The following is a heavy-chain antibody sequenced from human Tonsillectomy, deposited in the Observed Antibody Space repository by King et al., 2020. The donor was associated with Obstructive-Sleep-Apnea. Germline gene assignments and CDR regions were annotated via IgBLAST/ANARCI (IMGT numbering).Heavy chain of an antibody. J-gene: IGHJ4*02. V-gene: IGHV3-33*01. CDR3: ARDRPYSSGWYRFDY. CDR2: IWYDGSNK. Sequence: VQLVESGGGVVQPGRSLRLSCAASGFTFRSYGMHWVRQAPGKGLEWVAVIWYDGSNKYYADSVKGRFTISRDNSKNTLYLQMNSLRAEDTAVYYCARDRPYSSGWYRFDYWGQGTLVTVSS. CDR1: GFTFRSYG. D-gene: IGHD6-19*01.